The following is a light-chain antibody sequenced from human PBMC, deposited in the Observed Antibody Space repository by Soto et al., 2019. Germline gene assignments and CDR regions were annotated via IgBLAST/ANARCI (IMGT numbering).Light chain of an antibody. J-gene: IGLJ2*01. CDR2: DVS. CDR3: CSYAGTYPL. V-gene: IGLV2-11*01. CDR1: SSDVGGYNY. Sequence: QSALTQPRSVSGSPGQSVTISCTGTSSDVGGYNYVSWYQQFSGKAPKLMIYDVSERPSGVPDRFSGSKSGNTASLTISGLQAEDEADYYCCSYAGTYPLFGGGTQLTVL.